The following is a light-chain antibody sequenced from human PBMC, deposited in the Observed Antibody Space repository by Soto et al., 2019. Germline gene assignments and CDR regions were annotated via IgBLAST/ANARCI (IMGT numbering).Light chain of an antibody. CDR1: QSVSSSY. V-gene: IGKV3-20*01. Sequence: EIVLTQSPVTLSLSPGERATLSWRASQSVSSSYLAWYQQKPGQAPRLLIYGASSRATGIPDRFSGSGSGTDFTLTISRLEPEDFAVYYCQQYGSSWTFGQGTKVDIK. CDR2: GAS. CDR3: QQYGSSWT. J-gene: IGKJ1*01.